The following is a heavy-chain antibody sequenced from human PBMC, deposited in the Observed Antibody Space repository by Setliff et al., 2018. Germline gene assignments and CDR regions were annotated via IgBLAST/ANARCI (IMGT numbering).Heavy chain of an antibody. J-gene: IGHJ6*03. Sequence: ASVKVSCKASGATFSSYGISWVRQAPGQGLEWMGWISAYSGNTNYAQKFQGRVTITTDKSTSTAYMELSSLRSEDTAIYYCARGDFYYYFYMDVWGKGTTVTVSS. V-gene: IGHV1-18*01. CDR1: GATFSSYG. CDR3: ARGDFYYYFYMDV. CDR2: ISAYSGNT.